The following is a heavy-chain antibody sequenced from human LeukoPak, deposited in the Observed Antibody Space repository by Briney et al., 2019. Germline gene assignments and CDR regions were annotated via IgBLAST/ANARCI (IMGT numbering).Heavy chain of an antibody. Sequence: PSETLSLTCTVSGGSVSSGSYYWRWIRQPPGKGLERIGYIYYSGSTNYNPSLKSRVTISVDTSKNQFSLKLSSVTAADTAVYYCARAGVCSGGSCYDYWGQGTLVTVSS. CDR2: IYYSGST. V-gene: IGHV4-61*01. J-gene: IGHJ4*02. CDR1: GGSVSSGSYY. CDR3: ARAGVCSGGSCYDY. D-gene: IGHD2-15*01.